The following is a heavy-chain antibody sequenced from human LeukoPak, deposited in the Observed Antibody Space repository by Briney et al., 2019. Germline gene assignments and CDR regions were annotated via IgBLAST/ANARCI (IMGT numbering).Heavy chain of an antibody. CDR2: IYFTGTT. CDR3: VNGGSYLTK. CDR1: GGSISSY. J-gene: IGHJ4*02. Sequence: SETLSLTCTVSGGSISSYWSWIRQSPGKGLEWIGYIYFTGTTNYNPSHKSRLTISIDTSRNQFSLKLSSATAADTAIYYCVNGGSYLTKWGQGTLVTVSS. D-gene: IGHD3-10*01. V-gene: IGHV4-59*01.